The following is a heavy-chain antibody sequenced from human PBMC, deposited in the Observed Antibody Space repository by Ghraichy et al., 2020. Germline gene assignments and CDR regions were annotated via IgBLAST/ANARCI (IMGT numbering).Heavy chain of an antibody. CDR1: GFTFSSYW. CDR3: VRDCPTTGDLFDF. J-gene: IGHJ4*02. CDR2: VNVDGSST. V-gene: IGHV3-74*01. D-gene: IGHD3-10*01. Sequence: GGSLRLSCAASGFTFSSYWMHWVRQAPGEGLVWVSRVNVDGSSTSYADPVKGRFTISRDNAKNTVYLQMNSLRVEDTAVYYCVRDCPTTGDLFDFWGQGTLVTVSS.